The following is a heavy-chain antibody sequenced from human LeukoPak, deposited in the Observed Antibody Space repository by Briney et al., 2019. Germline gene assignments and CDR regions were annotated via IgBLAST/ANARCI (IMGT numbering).Heavy chain of an antibody. J-gene: IGHJ4*02. CDR3: ARDGLLLWFGEAWSFDY. CDR1: GGSISSGSYY. V-gene: IGHV4-61*02. D-gene: IGHD3-10*01. Sequence: SETMSLTSTVSGGSISSGSYYWSWIRQPAGKGLEWIGRIYTSGSTNYNPSLKSRVTISVDTSKNQFSLKLSSVTAADTAVYYCARDGLLLWFGEAWSFDYWGQGTLVTVSS. CDR2: IYTSGST.